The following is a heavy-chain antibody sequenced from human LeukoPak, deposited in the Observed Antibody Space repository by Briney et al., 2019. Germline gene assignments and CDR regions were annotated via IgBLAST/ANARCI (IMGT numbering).Heavy chain of an antibody. CDR2: ISYDGSNK. CDR1: GFTFSNYG. V-gene: IGHV3-30*18. Sequence: GGSLRLSCTSSGFTFSNYGIHWVRQAPGKGLEWVAVISYDGSNKYYADSVKGRFTISRDNSKNTLYLQMNSLRAEDTAVYYCAKEDSGSYFWNAFDIWGQGTMVTVSS. D-gene: IGHD1-26*01. CDR3: AKEDSGSYFWNAFDI. J-gene: IGHJ3*02.